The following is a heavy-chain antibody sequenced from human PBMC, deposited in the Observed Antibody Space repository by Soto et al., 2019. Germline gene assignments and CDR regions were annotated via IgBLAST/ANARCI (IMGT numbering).Heavy chain of an antibody. CDR1: GFTFINYA. D-gene: IGHD2-2*01. CDR2: ISTVGIDT. V-gene: IGHV3-23*01. J-gene: IGHJ4*02. Sequence: QPGGSLRLSCAASGFTFINYAMSWVRQAPGKGLEWVSTISTVGIDTFYADSVKGRFTTSRDNSRNTLYVQMNSLRAEDSAIYYCAKVRVPGTSTRSGIDYWGQGTVVTVSS. CDR3: AKVRVPGTSTRSGIDY.